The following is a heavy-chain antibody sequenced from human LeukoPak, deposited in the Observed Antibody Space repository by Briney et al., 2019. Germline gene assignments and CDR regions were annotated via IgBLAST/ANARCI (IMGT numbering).Heavy chain of an antibody. V-gene: IGHV3-23*01. CDR1: GFTFGNYV. Sequence: GGSLRLSCAASGFTFGNYVISWVRQAPGKGLEWVSTISGSGGSTYCADSVKGRFTISRDNSKNTVYLQMNSLRAEDTAVYYCAKGASSAWLLYRFDPWGQGTLVTVSS. D-gene: IGHD6-19*01. CDR2: ISGSGGST. J-gene: IGHJ5*02. CDR3: AKGASSAWLLYRFDP.